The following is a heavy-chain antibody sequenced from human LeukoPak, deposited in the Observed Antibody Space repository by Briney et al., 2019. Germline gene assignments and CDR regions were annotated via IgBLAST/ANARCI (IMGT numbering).Heavy chain of an antibody. J-gene: IGHJ4*02. Sequence: ASVTVSCKASGYTFTGYYMHWVRQAPGQGLEWMGWINPNSGGTNYAQKFQGRVTMTRDTSISTAYMELSRLRSDDTAVYYWARDVDTAMVTTDYWGQGTLVTVSS. D-gene: IGHD5-18*01. CDR2: INPNSGGT. CDR1: GYTFTGYY. V-gene: IGHV1-2*02. CDR3: ARDVDTAMVTTDY.